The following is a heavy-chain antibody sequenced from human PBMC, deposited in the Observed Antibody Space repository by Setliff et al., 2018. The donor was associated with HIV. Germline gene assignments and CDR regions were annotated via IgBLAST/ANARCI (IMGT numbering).Heavy chain of an antibody. CDR3: ARGTTSITFDY. CDR1: GYPISTAYY. V-gene: IGHV4-38-2*01. Sequence: SETLSLTCAVSGYPISTAYYWGWIRQPPGKGLEWIGSVYHSGTTYYNPSLKSRLTMSIDTSKSHFSLNLNSVTAADTAVYYCARGTTSITFDYWSQGTLVTVSS. D-gene: IGHD1-1*01. CDR2: VYHSGTT. J-gene: IGHJ4*02.